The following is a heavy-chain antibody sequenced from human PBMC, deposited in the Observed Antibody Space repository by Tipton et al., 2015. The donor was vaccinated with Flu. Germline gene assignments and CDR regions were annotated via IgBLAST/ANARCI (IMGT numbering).Heavy chain of an antibody. J-gene: IGHJ3*01. Sequence: GLVKPSESLSLTCTVSGDSMRRDYFRGWIRQAPGKGLEWIGNIHYSGSHHYNPSLKSRVTISVDTTKNQFSLRLNSVTAADTAVYYCARVPRQTPWELHSWGQGKRVTVSS. V-gene: IGHV4-38-2*02. CDR2: IHYSGSH. D-gene: IGHD1-26*01. CDR1: GDSMRRDYF. CDR3: ARVPRQTPWELHS.